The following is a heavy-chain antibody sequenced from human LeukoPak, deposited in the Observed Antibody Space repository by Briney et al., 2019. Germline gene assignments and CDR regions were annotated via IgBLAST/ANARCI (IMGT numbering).Heavy chain of an antibody. Sequence: GGSLRLSCAASGFTFSSYSMNWVRQAPGKGLEWVSSISSSSSYIYYADSVKGRFTISRDNAKNSLYLQMNSLRAEDTAVYYCARQIRRPLGSIAARPDYWGQGTLVTVSS. CDR1: GFTFSSYS. J-gene: IGHJ4*02. CDR2: ISSSSSYI. D-gene: IGHD6-6*01. V-gene: IGHV3-21*01. CDR3: ARQIRRPLGSIAARPDY.